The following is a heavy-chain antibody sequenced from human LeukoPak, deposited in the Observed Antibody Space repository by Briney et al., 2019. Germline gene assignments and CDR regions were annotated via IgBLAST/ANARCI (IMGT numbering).Heavy chain of an antibody. J-gene: IGHJ4*02. Sequence: GGSLRLSCAASGFTFNNYGMHWVRQAPGEGLEWVAVIWYDGSDKYYADSLKGRFTISRDNSKNTLYLQMNSLRAEDTAVYYCARDKDALGALGYWGQGTLVTVSS. CDR1: GFTFNNYG. CDR3: ARDKDALGALGY. CDR2: IWYDGSDK. V-gene: IGHV3-33*01. D-gene: IGHD3-16*01.